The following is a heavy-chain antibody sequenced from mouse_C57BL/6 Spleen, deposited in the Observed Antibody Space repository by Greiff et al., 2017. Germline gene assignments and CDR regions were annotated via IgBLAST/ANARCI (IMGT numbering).Heavy chain of an antibody. CDR3: ARSFITTVVDFDY. D-gene: IGHD1-1*01. J-gene: IGHJ2*01. Sequence: VQLQQSGAELVKPGASVKLSCKASGYTFTSYWMHWVKQRPGRGLEWIGRIDPNSGGTKYNEKFKSKATLTVDKPSSTAYMQLSSLTSEDSAVYYCARSFITTVVDFDYWGQGTTLTVSS. V-gene: IGHV1-72*01. CDR1: GYTFTSYW. CDR2: IDPNSGGT.